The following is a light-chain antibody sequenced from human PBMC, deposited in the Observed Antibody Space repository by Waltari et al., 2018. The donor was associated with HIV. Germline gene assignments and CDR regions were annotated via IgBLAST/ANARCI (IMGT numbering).Light chain of an antibody. CDR3: QQYNNWPPT. J-gene: IGKJ1*01. CDR2: GAS. V-gene: IGKV3-15*01. CDR1: QSVTSN. Sequence: EIVMTPSPATLSLSPGERATLSCRASQSVTSNLAWYQQKPGQAPRLLIYGASTRATGIPARFSGSGSGTEFTLSIRSLQSEDFAVYYCQQYNNWPPTFGQGTKVEIK.